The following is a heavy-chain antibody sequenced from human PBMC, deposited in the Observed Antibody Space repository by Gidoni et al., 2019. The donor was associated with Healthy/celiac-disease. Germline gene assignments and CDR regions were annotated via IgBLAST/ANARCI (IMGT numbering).Heavy chain of an antibody. Sequence: QVQLVESGGGVVQPGRSLRLSCAASGFTFSSYAMHWVGQAPGKGLEWVAVISYDGSNKYNADSVKGRFTISRDNSKNTLYLQMNSLRAEDTAVYYCARGVDYWGQGTLVTVSS. CDR2: ISYDGSNK. CDR1: GFTFSSYA. CDR3: ARGVDY. V-gene: IGHV3-30*01. J-gene: IGHJ4*02.